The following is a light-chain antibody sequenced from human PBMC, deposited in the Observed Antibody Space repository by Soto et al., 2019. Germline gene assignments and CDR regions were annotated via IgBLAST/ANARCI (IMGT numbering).Light chain of an antibody. Sequence: EIVMTQSPATLSLSPGERATLCCGASQSVSSNLAWYQQKPGQAPRLLIYGASTRATGIPARFSGSGSGTEFTLTISSLQSEDFAVYYCQQYYNWPITFGQGTRLEIK. CDR2: GAS. J-gene: IGKJ5*01. CDR1: QSVSSN. CDR3: QQYYNWPIT. V-gene: IGKV3-15*01.